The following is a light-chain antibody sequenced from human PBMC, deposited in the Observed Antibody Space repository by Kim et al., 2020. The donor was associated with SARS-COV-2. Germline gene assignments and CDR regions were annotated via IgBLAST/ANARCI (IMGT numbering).Light chain of an antibody. J-gene: IGKJ5*01. CDR3: LQHSTYPIT. CDR1: QDIRND. Sequence: ESVGDGVTIPCRASQDIRNDLGWYQQNPGRAPKRLIYGASGLQSGVPSRFSGSGSGTEFTLTISSVQPEDFATYFCLQHSTYPITFGQGTRLEIK. CDR2: GAS. V-gene: IGKV1-17*01.